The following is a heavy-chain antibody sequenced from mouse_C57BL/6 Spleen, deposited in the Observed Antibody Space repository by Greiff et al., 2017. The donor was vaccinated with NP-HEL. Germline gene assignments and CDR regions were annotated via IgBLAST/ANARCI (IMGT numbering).Heavy chain of an antibody. CDR3: ARSVYDRYFDV. J-gene: IGHJ1*03. V-gene: IGHV1-4*01. CDR2: INPSSGYT. D-gene: IGHD2-3*01. Sequence: QVQLKESGAELARPGASVKMSCKASGYTFTSYTMHWVKQRPGQGLEWIGYINPSSGYTKYNQKFKDKATLTADKSSSTAYMQLNSLTSEDTAVYYCARSVYDRYFDVWGTGTTVTVSS. CDR1: GYTFTSYT.